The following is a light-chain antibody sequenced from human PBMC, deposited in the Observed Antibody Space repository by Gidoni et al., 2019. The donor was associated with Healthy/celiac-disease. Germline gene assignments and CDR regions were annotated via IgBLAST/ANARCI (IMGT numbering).Light chain of an antibody. CDR1: SGSIASNY. Sequence: FMLTQPHSVSASPVKTVTISCTRSSGSIASNYVQWYQQRPGSSPTTVIYEDNQRPSGVPDRFSVSIDSSSNSASLTISGLKTEDEADYYCQSYDSSNVVFGGGTKLTVL. V-gene: IGLV6-57*01. CDR3: QSYDSSNVV. CDR2: EDN. J-gene: IGLJ2*01.